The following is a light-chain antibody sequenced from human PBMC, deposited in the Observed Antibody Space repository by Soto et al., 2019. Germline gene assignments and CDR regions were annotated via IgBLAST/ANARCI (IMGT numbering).Light chain of an antibody. CDR3: QQYGTSWT. J-gene: IGKJ1*01. Sequence: EIVLTQSPGTLSLSPGERATLSCRASQSVSSSYLAWYQQKPGQAPRLLIYGASSRATGIPDRFSGSGSGKVFTPTISRLEAEDFAVYYCQQYGTSWTFGQGTKVEIK. CDR1: QSVSSSY. V-gene: IGKV3-20*01. CDR2: GAS.